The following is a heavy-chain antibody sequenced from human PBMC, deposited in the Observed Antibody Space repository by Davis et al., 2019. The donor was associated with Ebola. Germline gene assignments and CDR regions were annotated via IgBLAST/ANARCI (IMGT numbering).Heavy chain of an antibody. D-gene: IGHD6-19*01. CDR3: ARDAALADSHYFDS. Sequence: GESLKISCAASGFTSSSFWMTWVRQAPGKGLDWVANINEDGSARYYADSVKGRFTISRDNVKNSLYLQMNSLRAEDTAVYYCARDAALADSHYFDSWGQGTMVTVSS. J-gene: IGHJ4*02. CDR1: GFTSSSFW. V-gene: IGHV3-7*01. CDR2: INEDGSAR.